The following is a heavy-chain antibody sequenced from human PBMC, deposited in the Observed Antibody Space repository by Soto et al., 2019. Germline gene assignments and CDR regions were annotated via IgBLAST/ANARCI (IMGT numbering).Heavy chain of an antibody. V-gene: IGHV3-30-3*01. CDR2: ISYDGSNK. J-gene: IGHJ5*02. D-gene: IGHD2-2*01. Sequence: PGGSLRLSCAASGFTFSSYVMHWVRQAPGKGLEWVAVISYDGSNKYYADSVKGRFTISRDNSKNTLYLQMNSLRAEDTAVYYCARDYCSSTSCSHLNWFDPWGQGTLVTVSS. CDR3: ARDYCSSTSCSHLNWFDP. CDR1: GFTFSSYV.